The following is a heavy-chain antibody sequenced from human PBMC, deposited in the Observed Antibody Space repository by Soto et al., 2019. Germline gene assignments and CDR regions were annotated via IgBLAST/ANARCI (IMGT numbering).Heavy chain of an antibody. CDR3: VRGGDTAMATPSFYYYYYMDV. V-gene: IGHV3-21*01. J-gene: IGHJ6*03. CDR2: ISSTSTYI. Sequence: GGSLRLSCAASGFTFSNYNMNWVRQAPGKGLEWVSSISSTSTYIYYADPVKGRFTISRDNAKNSLYLQMNSLRAEDTAVYYCVRGGDTAMATPSFYYYYYMDVWGKGTTVTVSS. D-gene: IGHD5-18*01. CDR1: GFTFSNYN.